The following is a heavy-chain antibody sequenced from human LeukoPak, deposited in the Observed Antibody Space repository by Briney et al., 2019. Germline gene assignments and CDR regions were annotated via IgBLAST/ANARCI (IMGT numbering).Heavy chain of an antibody. CDR3: ARVLYSGSYRDAFDI. V-gene: IGHV1-46*01. D-gene: IGHD1-26*01. CDR1: GYTFTSYY. CDR2: IKPSGGST. Sequence: SVKVSSKASGYTFTSYYMHWVRQAPGQGLEWMEIIKPSGGSTSYAQKFQGRVTMTRDTSTSTVYMELSSLRSEDTAVYYCARVLYSGSYRDAFDIWGQGTMVTVSS. J-gene: IGHJ3*02.